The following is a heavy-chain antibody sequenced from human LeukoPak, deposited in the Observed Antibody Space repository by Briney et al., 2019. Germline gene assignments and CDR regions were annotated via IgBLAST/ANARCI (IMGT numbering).Heavy chain of an antibody. CDR2: INHRGST. D-gene: IGHD3-10*01. J-gene: IGHJ6*03. CDR3: ARGYGSGSYYNLYYYYYYMDV. Sequence: SETLSLTCAVYGGSFSGYYWSWIRQPPGKGLEWIGEINHRGSTNYNPSLKSRVTISVDTSKNQFSLKLSSVTAADTAVYYCARGYGSGSYYNLYYYYYYMDVWGKGTTVTVSS. V-gene: IGHV4-34*01. CDR1: GGSFSGYY.